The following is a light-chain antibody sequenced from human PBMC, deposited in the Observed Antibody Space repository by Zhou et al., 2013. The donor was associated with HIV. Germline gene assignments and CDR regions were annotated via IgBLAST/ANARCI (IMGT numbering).Light chain of an antibody. Sequence: DIQMTQSPSTLSASVGDRVTITCRASQSISSWLAWYQQKPGKAPKLLIYKASNLESGVPSRFSGSGSGTEFTLTISSLQPDDFATYYCQQYNNEGTFGQGTKVEIK. CDR1: QSISSW. CDR3: QQYNNEGT. CDR2: KAS. V-gene: IGKV1-5*03. J-gene: IGKJ1*01.